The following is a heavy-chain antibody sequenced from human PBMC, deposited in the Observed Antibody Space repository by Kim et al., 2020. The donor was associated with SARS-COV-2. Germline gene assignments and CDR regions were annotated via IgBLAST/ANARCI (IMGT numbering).Heavy chain of an antibody. CDR3: AREKRYSSGWYGM. V-gene: IGHV1-8*01. D-gene: IGHD6-19*01. J-gene: IGHJ4*02. Sequence: YAQKFQGRVTMTRNTSISTAYMERSSLRSEDTAVYYCAREKRYSSGWYGMWGQGTLVTVSS.